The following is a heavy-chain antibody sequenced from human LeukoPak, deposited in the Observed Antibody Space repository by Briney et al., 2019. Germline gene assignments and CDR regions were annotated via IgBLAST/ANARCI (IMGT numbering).Heavy chain of an antibody. CDR2: IKQDGSEK. D-gene: IGHD1-1*01. V-gene: IGHV3-7*01. CDR3: ASLPGPRARTTIFDY. CDR1: GFTFSSYW. J-gene: IGHJ4*02. Sequence: GGSLRLSCAASGFTFSSYWMSWVRQAPGKGLEWVANIKQDGSEKYYVDSVKGRFTISRDNAKNSLYLQMNSLRAEDTAVYYCASLPGPRARTTIFDYWGQGTLVTVSS.